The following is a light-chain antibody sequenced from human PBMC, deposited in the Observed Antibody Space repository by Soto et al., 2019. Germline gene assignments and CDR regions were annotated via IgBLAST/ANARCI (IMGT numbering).Light chain of an antibody. CDR3: QQYQSLWT. CDR2: KAS. J-gene: IGKJ1*01. V-gene: IGKV1-5*03. Sequence: DIQMTQSPSTLSASVGDTVTITCRASQSISSWLAWYQQKPGKAPKVLIYKASSLESGVPSRFSGSGSGTEFPLTISSLQPDDSATYYCQQYQSLWTFGQGTKLEIK. CDR1: QSISSW.